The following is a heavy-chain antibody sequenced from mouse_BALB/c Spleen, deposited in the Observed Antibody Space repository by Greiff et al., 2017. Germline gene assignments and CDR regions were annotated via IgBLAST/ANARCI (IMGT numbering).Heavy chain of an antibody. Sequence: EVKVVESGGGLVKPGGSLKLSCAASGFTFSSYAMSWVRQTPEKRLEWVASISSGGSTYYPDSVKGRFTISRDNARNILYLQMSSLRSEDTAMYYCARSSGYGSCAFDYWGQGTTLTVSS. D-gene: IGHD1-1*01. V-gene: IGHV5-6-5*01. J-gene: IGHJ2*01. CDR1: GFTFSSYA. CDR3: ARSSGYGSCAFDY. CDR2: ISSGGST.